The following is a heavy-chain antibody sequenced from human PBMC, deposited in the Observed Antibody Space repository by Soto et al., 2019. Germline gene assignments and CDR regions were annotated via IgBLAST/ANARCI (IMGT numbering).Heavy chain of an antibody. CDR3: AGDRSSWYGDAFDI. D-gene: IGHD6-13*01. V-gene: IGHV1-69*08. J-gene: IGHJ3*02. Sequence: QVQLVQSGAEVKKPGSSVKVSCKASGGTFSSYTISWVRQAPGQGLEWMGRIIPILGIANYAQKFQGRVTITADKSTSTAYMELSSLRSEDTDVYYCAGDRSSWYGDAFDIWGQGTMVTVSS. CDR1: GGTFSSYT. CDR2: IIPILGIA.